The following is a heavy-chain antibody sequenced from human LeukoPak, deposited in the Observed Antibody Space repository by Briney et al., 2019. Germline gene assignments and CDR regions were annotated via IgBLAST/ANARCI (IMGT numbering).Heavy chain of an antibody. V-gene: IGHV3-64*01. D-gene: IGHD3-10*01. Sequence: GGSLRLSCAASGFTFSSYAMHWVRQAPGKGLEYVSAISSNGGSTYYANSVKGRFTISRDNSKNTLYLQMGSLRSEDTAVYYCARPPDFYYGSGSYYGYWGQGTLVTVSS. CDR2: ISSNGGST. CDR1: GFTFSSYA. J-gene: IGHJ4*02. CDR3: ARPPDFYYGSGSYYGY.